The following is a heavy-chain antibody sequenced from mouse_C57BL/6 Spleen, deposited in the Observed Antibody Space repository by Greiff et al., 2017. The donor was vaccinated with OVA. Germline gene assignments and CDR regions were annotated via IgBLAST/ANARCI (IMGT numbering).Heavy chain of an antibody. V-gene: IGHV1-18*01. J-gene: IGHJ2*01. CDR1: GYTFTDYN. D-gene: IGHD1-1*01. Sequence: EVQLQQSGPELVKPGASVKIPCKASGYTFTDYNMDWVKQSHGKSLEWIGDINPNNGGTIYNQKFKGKATLTGDKSSSTAYMELRSLTSEDTAVYYCARRAYGIDYWGQGTTLTVSS. CDR2: INPNNGGT. CDR3: ARRAYGIDY.